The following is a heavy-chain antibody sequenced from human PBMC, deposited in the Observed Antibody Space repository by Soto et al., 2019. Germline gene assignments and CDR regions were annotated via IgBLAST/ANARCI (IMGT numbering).Heavy chain of an antibody. V-gene: IGHV4-31*03. CDR2: IYYSGST. D-gene: IGHD3-22*01. Sequence: SETLSLTCTVSDGSISSGGYYCSWIRQHPGKGLEWIGYIYYSGSTYYNPSLKSRVTISVDTSKNQFSLKLSSVTAADTAVYYCARGTYYYDSSGYYLLDYWGQGTLVTVSS. CDR1: DGSISSGGYY. CDR3: ARGTYYYDSSGYYLLDY. J-gene: IGHJ4*02.